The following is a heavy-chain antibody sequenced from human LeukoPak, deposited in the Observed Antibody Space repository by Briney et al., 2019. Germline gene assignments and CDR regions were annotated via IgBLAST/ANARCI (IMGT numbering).Heavy chain of an antibody. Sequence: GASVTVSCKASGYTFISYYMHWVRQAPGQGLEWMGWINPDSGSTNYAQRFQGRVTMTRDTSISTAYMELSRLRSDDTAVYYCARWAHADTYYYYGMDVWGQGTTVTVSS. J-gene: IGHJ6*02. V-gene: IGHV1-2*02. D-gene: IGHD1-26*01. CDR3: ARWAHADTYYYYGMDV. CDR2: INPDSGST. CDR1: GYTFISYY.